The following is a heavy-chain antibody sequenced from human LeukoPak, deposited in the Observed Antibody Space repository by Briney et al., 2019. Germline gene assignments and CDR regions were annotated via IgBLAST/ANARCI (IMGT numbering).Heavy chain of an antibody. D-gene: IGHD2-15*01. CDR3: ARDLLAATWFAAGLLYQGLPDY. CDR1: GGSFSGYY. J-gene: IGHJ4*02. Sequence: PSETLSLTCAVYGGSFSGYYWSWIRQPPGKGLEWIGEINHSGSTNYNPSLKSRVTISVDTSKNQFSLKLSSVTAADTAVYYCARDLLAATWFAAGLLYQGLPDYWGQGTLVTVSS. CDR2: INHSGST. V-gene: IGHV4-34*01.